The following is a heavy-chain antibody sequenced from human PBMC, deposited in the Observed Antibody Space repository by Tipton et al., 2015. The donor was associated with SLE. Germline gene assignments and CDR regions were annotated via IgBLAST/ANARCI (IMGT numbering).Heavy chain of an antibody. CDR3: ARVRVGDMDAFDI. Sequence: TLSLTCTVSGGSISSYYWSWIRQPPGKGLEWIGYIYYSGSTNYNPSFKSRVTISVDTSKNQFSLKLSSVTAEDTAVFYCARVRVGDMDAFDIWGQGTMVTVSS. D-gene: IGHD3-16*01. CDR1: GGSISSYY. CDR2: IYYSGST. V-gene: IGHV4-59*12. J-gene: IGHJ3*02.